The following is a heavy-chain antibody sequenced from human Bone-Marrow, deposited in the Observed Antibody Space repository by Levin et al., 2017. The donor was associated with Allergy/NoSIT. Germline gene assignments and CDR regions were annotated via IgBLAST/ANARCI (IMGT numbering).Heavy chain of an antibody. J-gene: IGHJ6*03. CDR3: ARPYGYYYYYMDV. CDR1: GFSFSDSG. D-gene: IGHD2-21*01. V-gene: IGHV3-48*03. CDR2: ISSSGTTI. Sequence: SCAASGFSFSDSGMTWVRQAPGKGLEWVAYISSSGTTIYHADSVKGRFTISRDDAKNSLFLQMNSLRPEDAAIYYCARPYGYYYYYMDVWGMGTTVTVSS.